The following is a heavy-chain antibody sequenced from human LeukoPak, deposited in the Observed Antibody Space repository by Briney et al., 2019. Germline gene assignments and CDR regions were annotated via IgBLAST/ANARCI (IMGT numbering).Heavy chain of an antibody. J-gene: IGHJ4*02. D-gene: IGHD6-19*01. Sequence: GGSLRLSCTASGVTFRDYTMSWVRQAPGKGLEWIGFIRSNPYGGTTEYAASVKGRFTISRDDSKSIAYLQMNSLKTEDTAVYYCTRGGDLSTVAGALDYWGQGTLVTVSS. V-gene: IGHV3-49*04. CDR3: TRGGDLSTVAGALDY. CDR1: GVTFRDYT. CDR2: IRSNPYGGTT.